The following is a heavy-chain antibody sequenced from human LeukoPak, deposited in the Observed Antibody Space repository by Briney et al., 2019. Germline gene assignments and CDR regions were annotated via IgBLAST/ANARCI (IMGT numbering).Heavy chain of an antibody. V-gene: IGHV7-4-1*02. CDR2: INTNTGKP. CDR3: ARSSNSDY. CDR1: GYSLTSYA. Sequence: ASVKVSCKASGYSLTSYATNLVRQAPGQGLEWMGWINTNTGKPTYAQGFTGRFVFSLDTSISTAYLQISSLKDEDTAVYYCARSSNSDYWGQGTLVTVSS. J-gene: IGHJ4*02. D-gene: IGHD1/OR15-1a*01.